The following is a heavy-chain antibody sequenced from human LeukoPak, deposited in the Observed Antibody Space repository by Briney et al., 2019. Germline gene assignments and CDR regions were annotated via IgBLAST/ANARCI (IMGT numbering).Heavy chain of an antibody. V-gene: IGHV3-30*02. D-gene: IGHD6-13*01. CDR1: GFTFSSYV. J-gene: IGHJ4*02. CDR3: ARDLEWYSSSWSPELDY. Sequence: PGGSLRLSCAASGFTFSSYVMHWVRQAPGKGLEWVAFIRYDGSNKYYADSVKGRFTISRDNSKNTLYLQMGSLRAEDMAVYYCARDLEWYSSSWSPELDYWGQGTLVTVSS. CDR2: IRYDGSNK.